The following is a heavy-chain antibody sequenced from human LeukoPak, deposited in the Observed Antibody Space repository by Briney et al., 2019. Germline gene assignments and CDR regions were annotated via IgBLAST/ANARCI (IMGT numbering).Heavy chain of an antibody. CDR1: GFTFSSYG. V-gene: IGHV3-30*02. CDR3: AKEGMPTAMVPPYYYYYMDV. Sequence: PGGSLRLSCAASGFTFSSYGMHWVRQAPGKGLEWVAFIRYDGSNKYYADSVKGRFTISRDNSKNTLYLQMNSLRAEDTAVYYCAKEGMPTAMVPPYYYYYMDVWGKGTTVTISS. CDR2: IRYDGSNK. D-gene: IGHD5-18*01. J-gene: IGHJ6*03.